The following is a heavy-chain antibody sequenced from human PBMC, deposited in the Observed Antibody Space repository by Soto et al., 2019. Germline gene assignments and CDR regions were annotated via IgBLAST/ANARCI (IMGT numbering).Heavy chain of an antibody. Sequence: PGGSLRLSCAASGFTFSSYEMNWVRQAPGKGLEWVSYISGSGIPIYYADSVKGRFTISRDNAKNSLYLQMSSLRAEDTAVYYSAGYPRPGLSADYSPHDDLDTWGQGTVVTVSS. J-gene: IGHJ3*02. CDR1: GFTFSSYE. V-gene: IGHV3-48*03. CDR2: ISGSGIPI. CDR3: AGYPRPGLSADYSPHDDLDT. D-gene: IGHD2-15*01.